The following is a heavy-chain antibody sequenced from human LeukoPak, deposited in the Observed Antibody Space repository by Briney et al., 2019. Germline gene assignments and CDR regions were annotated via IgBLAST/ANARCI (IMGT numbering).Heavy chain of an antibody. Sequence: ASVKVSCKASGYTFTGYYMHWMRQAPGQGLEWMGWINPNSGGTNYAQKFQGRVTMTRDTSISTAYMELSRLRSDDTAVYYCAREPIVGAIDAFDIWGQGTMVTVSS. J-gene: IGHJ3*02. V-gene: IGHV1-2*02. CDR3: AREPIVGAIDAFDI. D-gene: IGHD1-26*01. CDR1: GYTFTGYY. CDR2: INPNSGGT.